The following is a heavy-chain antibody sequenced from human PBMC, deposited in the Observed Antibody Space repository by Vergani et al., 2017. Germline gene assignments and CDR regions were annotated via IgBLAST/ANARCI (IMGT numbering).Heavy chain of an antibody. J-gene: IGHJ4*02. CDR1: GFTFSSYW. CDR3: ARESRMDFWSGYYTSDLGSLVPCCY. CDR2: IKQDGSEK. V-gene: IGHV3-7*01. D-gene: IGHD3-3*01. Sequence: EVQLVESGGGLVQPGGSLRLSCAASGFTFSSYWMSWVRQAPGKGLEWVANIKQDGSEKYYVDSVKGRFTISRDNAKNSLYLQMNSLRAEDTAVYYCARESRMDFWSGYYTSDLGSLVPCCYWGQGTLVTVSS.